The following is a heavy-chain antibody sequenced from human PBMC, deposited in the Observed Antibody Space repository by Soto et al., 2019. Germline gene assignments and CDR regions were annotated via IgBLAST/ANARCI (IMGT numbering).Heavy chain of an antibody. CDR1: GGSISSGGYY. CDR3: VRDSVRFGPAFDS. V-gene: IGHV4-30-4*01. J-gene: IGHJ4*02. Sequence: SETLSLTCTVSGGSISSGGYYWSWIRQPPGKGLEWIGYVFYTGSAYYYNPSLKRRVTISVDTSKNQFSLKLSSVTAADTAVYYCVRDSVRFGPAFDSWGQGTLVTVSS. CDR2: VFYTGSAY. D-gene: IGHD3-3*01.